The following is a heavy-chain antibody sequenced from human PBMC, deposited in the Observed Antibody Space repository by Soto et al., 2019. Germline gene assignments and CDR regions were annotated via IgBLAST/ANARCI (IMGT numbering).Heavy chain of an antibody. CDR2: ITANSGST. Sequence: ERVVRGSCAAFGCSLSSYNKVWVRHAPGKGLEWVSTITANSGSTAYGDSVKGRFTIARDNSKSTLYLQMNSLRVEDTAAYYCPKSPEWPNRYFRYWAPVTL. J-gene: IGHJ4*02. CDR1: GCSLSSYN. D-gene: IGHD3-3*01. CDR3: PKSPEWPNRYFRY. V-gene: IGHV3-23*01.